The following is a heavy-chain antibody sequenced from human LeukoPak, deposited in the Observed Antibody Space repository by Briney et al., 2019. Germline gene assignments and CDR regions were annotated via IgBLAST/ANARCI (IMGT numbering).Heavy chain of an antibody. V-gene: IGHV4-59*12. J-gene: IGHJ6*02. CDR2: IYYSGST. CDR3: ARDGGGMDV. CDR1: GGSISSYY. Sequence: SETLSLTCTVSGGSISSYYWSWIRQPPGKGLEWIGYIYYSGSTNYNPSLKSRVTISPDRSKNQFSLKLTSVTAADTAVYFCARDGGGMDVWGQGTTVTVSS. D-gene: IGHD3-3*01.